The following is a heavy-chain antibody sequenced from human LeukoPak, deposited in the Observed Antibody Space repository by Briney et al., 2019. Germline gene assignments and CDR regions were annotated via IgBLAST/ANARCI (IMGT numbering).Heavy chain of an antibody. D-gene: IGHD6-19*01. J-gene: IGHJ4*02. V-gene: IGHV3-13*01. Sequence: GGSLRLSCAASGFTFGSYDMHWVRQATGKGLEWVSAIGTAGDTYYPGSVKGRFTISRENAKNSLYLQMNSLRAGDTAVYYCARADSSGWYGASIDYWGQGTLVTVSS. CDR3: ARADSSGWYGASIDY. CDR2: IGTAGDT. CDR1: GFTFGSYD.